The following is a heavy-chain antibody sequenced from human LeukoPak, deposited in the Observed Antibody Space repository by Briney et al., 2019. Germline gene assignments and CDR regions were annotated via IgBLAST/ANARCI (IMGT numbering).Heavy chain of an antibody. J-gene: IGHJ4*02. CDR1: GYTFTGYY. Sequence: GASVKVSCKASGYTFTGYYMHWVRQAPGQGLEWMGWINPNSGGTNYAQKFQGRVTMTRDTSIGTAYMELSRLRSDDTAVYYCARVVGYYDSSGPWDYWGQGTLVTVSS. CDR2: INPNSGGT. CDR3: ARVVGYYDSSGPWDY. D-gene: IGHD3-22*01. V-gene: IGHV1-2*02.